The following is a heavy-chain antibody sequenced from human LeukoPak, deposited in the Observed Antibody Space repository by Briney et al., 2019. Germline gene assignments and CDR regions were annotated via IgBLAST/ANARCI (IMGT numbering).Heavy chain of an antibody. CDR2: VYYSGTT. Sequence: SETLSLTCTVSGGLISISTYYWGWIRQPPGKALEWIGSVYYSGTTSYNPSLKSRVTISVDMSKNHFSLRLRSVTAADTAMYYCARGTLYRGWSYYLDFWGQGSQVTVSS. D-gene: IGHD6-19*01. V-gene: IGHV4-39*07. J-gene: IGHJ4*02. CDR1: GGLISISTYY. CDR3: ARGTLYRGWSYYLDF.